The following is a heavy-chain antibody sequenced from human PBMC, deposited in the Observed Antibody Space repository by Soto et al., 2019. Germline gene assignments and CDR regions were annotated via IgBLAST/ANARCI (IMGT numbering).Heavy chain of an antibody. Sequence: PGGSLRLSCAASGFTFSTYWMNWVRQTPGKGLMWVSRISPDGSNRGYADSVEGRFTVSKDNAKNTLYLQMHSLRAEDTAMYYCASWGNIVPVSPTDFDHWGEGTMATVFS. CDR1: GFTFSTYW. CDR2: ISPDGSNR. CDR3: ASWGNIVPVSPTDFDH. J-gene: IGHJ4*02. V-gene: IGHV3-74*01. D-gene: IGHD3-16*01.